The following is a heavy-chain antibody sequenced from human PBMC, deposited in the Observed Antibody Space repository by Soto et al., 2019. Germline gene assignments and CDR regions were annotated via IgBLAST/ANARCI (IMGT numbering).Heavy chain of an antibody. Sequence: EVQLLESGGGLVQPGGSLRLSCAASGFTFSYYAMTWVRQAPGKGLEWVSSISGSGDRTYYADSVKGRFTISRDNSKDKLDLQINSLRADDTAVYYCAITLGVVARLNGDFWGQGTLVTVSS. D-gene: IGHD2-15*01. J-gene: IGHJ4*02. CDR3: AITLGVVARLNGDF. CDR1: GFTFSYYA. V-gene: IGHV3-23*01. CDR2: ISGSGDRT.